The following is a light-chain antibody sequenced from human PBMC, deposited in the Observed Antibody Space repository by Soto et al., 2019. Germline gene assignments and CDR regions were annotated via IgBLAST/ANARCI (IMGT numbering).Light chain of an antibody. CDR2: EDT. CDR1: SSDVGRYNY. Sequence: QSALTQPASVSGSPGQSITISCTGSSSDVGRYNYVSWYQHHPGKAPKLMIYEDTKRPSGVSNRFSGSKSGNTASLTISGLQAEDEADYYCCSYAGSSTLVFGGGTKLTVL. V-gene: IGLV2-23*01. J-gene: IGLJ2*01. CDR3: CSYAGSSTLV.